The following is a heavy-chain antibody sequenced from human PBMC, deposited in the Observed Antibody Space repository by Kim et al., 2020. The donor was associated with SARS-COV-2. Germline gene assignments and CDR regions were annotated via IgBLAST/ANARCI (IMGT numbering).Heavy chain of an antibody. D-gene: IGHD6-6*01. Sequence: SDSVNGRFTISRDNAKNSLYLQMNSLRAEDTALYYCAKDQYSTLEYYFDYWGQGTLVTVSS. J-gene: IGHJ4*02. V-gene: IGHV3-9*01. CDR3: AKDQYSTLEYYFDY.